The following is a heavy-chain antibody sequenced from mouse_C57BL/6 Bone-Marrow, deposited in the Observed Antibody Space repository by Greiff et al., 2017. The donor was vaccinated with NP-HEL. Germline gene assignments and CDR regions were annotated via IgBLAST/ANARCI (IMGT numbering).Heavy chain of an antibody. CDR1: GYTFTSYW. J-gene: IGHJ1*03. CDR3: ATGGYWYFDV. Sequence: QVQLQQPGAELVKPGASVKMSCKASGYTFTSYWITWVKQRPGQGLEWIGDIYPGSGSTTSNEKFKSKSTLTVDTSSSTAYMQLSSLTSEDSAVYYCATGGYWYFDVWGTGTTVTVSS. V-gene: IGHV1-55*01. CDR2: IYPGSGST.